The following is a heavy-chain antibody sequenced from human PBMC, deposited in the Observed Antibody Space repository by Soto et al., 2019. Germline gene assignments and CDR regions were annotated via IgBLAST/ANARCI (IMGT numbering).Heavy chain of an antibody. CDR1: GFTFSSYW. CDR2: IKQDGSEK. V-gene: IGHV3-7*03. Sequence: EVQLVESGGGLVQPGGSLRLSCAASGFTFSSYWMSWVRQAPGKGLEWVANIKQDGSEKYDVDSVKGRFTISRDNAKNSLCLQMNSLRAEATAVYYCAREQWLPHYYFDYWGQGTLVTVSS. CDR3: AREQWLPHYYFDY. J-gene: IGHJ4*02. D-gene: IGHD6-19*01.